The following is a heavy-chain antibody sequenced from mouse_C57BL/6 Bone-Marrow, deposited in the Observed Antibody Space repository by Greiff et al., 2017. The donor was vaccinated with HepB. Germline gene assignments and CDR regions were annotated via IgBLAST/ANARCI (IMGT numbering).Heavy chain of an antibody. J-gene: IGHJ3*01. D-gene: IGHD1-1*01. CDR1: GYTFTSYD. V-gene: IGHV1-85*01. CDR3: ARSRDYYGSSPWFAY. CDR2: IYPRDGST. Sequence: QVQLQQSGPELVKPGASVKLSCKASGYTFTSYDINWVKQRPGQGLEWIGWIYPRDGSTKYNEKFKGKATLTVDTSSSTAYMELHSLTSEDSAVYFCARSRDYYGSSPWFAYWGQGTLVTVSA.